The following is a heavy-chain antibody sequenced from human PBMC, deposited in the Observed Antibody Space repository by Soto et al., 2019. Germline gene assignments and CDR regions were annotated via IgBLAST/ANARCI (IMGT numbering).Heavy chain of an antibody. CDR2: INHSGST. CDR1: GGSFSGYY. CDR3: ARGSTLYCSSTSCYGLDFDY. D-gene: IGHD2-2*01. J-gene: IGHJ4*02. Sequence: SETLSLTCAVYGGSFSGYYWSWIRQPPGKGLEWIGEINHSGSTNYNPSLKSRVTISVDTSKNQLSLKLSSVTAADTAVYYCARGSTLYCSSTSCYGLDFDYWGQGTLVTVSS. V-gene: IGHV4-34*01.